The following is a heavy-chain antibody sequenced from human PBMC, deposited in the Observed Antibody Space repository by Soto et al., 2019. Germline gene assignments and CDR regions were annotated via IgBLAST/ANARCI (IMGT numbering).Heavy chain of an antibody. CDR1: AGSMSSTL. J-gene: IGHJ4*02. CDR2: IYTSGTT. D-gene: IGHD6-13*01. CDR3: ARDQRLDSYSRPLYLYFDS. Sequence: SETLSLTCTVFAGSMSSTLWSWLRQPAGKGPEWIGRIYTSGTTNYNPSIKSRGTMSVDTSKNRFSLKLTSVTAADTAVYYCARDQRLDSYSRPLYLYFDSWGQGSLVTVSS. V-gene: IGHV4-4*07.